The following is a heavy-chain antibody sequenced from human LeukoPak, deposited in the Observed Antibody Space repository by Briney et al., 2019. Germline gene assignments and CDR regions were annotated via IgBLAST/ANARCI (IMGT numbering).Heavy chain of an antibody. CDR3: ARDGITIFGVVKDPFDY. D-gene: IGHD3-3*01. Sequence: SVKVSCKASGGTFSSYAISWVRQAPGQGLEWMGRIIPIFGTANYTQKFQGRVTITTDESTSTAYMELSSLRSEDTAVYYCARDGITIFGVVKDPFDYWGQGTLVTVSS. J-gene: IGHJ4*02. V-gene: IGHV1-69*05. CDR2: IIPIFGTA. CDR1: GGTFSSYA.